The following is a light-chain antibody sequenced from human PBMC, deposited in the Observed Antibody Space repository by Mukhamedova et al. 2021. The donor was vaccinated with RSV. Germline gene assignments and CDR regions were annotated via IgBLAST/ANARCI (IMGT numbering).Light chain of an antibody. CDR2: DAS. J-gene: IGKJ3*01. Sequence: WYQRRVHGKAPELLIFDASDLQSGVPSRFSGSGSGTDFMLTIDTLQPEDFATYYCQQSYDLPLTFGPGTKVEI. CDR3: QQSYDLPLT. V-gene: IGKV1-39*01.